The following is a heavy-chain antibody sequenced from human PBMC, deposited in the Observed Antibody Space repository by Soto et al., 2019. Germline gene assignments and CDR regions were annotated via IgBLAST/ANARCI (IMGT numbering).Heavy chain of an antibody. D-gene: IGHD1-7*01. Sequence: SETLSLTCAVSGGSFTSNNWWTWVRQPPGQGLEWIGEIYRTGSTNYNPSLKSRVTISLDKSENQFSLKVTSLTAADAAVYYCASRDPGTSVDYWGQGTLVTSPQ. V-gene: IGHV4-4*02. CDR2: IYRTGST. J-gene: IGHJ4*02. CDR1: GGSFTSNNW. CDR3: ASRDPGTSVDY.